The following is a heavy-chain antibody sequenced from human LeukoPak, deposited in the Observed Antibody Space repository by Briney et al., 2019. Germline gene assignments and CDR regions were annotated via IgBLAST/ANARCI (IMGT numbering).Heavy chain of an antibody. CDR2: INPNSGGT. Sequence: ASVTVSFKASGYTFTGYYMHWVRQAPGQGLEWMGWINPNSGGTNYAQKFQGRVTMTSDTSISTAYMELSRLRSDDTAVYYCARDRRVRGVTEKYYYYMDVWGKGTTVTVSS. CDR3: ARDRRVRGVTEKYYYYMDV. V-gene: IGHV1-2*02. D-gene: IGHD3-10*01. CDR1: GYTFTGYY. J-gene: IGHJ6*03.